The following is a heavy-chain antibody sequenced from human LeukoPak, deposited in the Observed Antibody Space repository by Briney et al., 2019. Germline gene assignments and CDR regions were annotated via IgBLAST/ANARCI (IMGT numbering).Heavy chain of an antibody. CDR2: IYYSGST. CDR3: ARGGDYDILTGYYWDNWFDP. V-gene: IGHV4-31*03. J-gene: IGHJ5*02. Sequence: SQTLSLTCTVSGGSISSGGYYWSWIRQHPGKGLEWSGYIYYSGSTYYNPSLKSRVTISVDTSKNQFSLKLSSVTAADTAVYYCARGGDYDILTGYYWDNWFDPWGQGTLVTVSS. CDR1: GGSISSGGYY. D-gene: IGHD3-9*01.